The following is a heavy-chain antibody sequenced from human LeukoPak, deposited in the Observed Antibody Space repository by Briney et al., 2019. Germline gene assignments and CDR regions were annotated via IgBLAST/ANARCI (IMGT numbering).Heavy chain of an antibody. V-gene: IGHV4-34*01. D-gene: IGHD5-24*01. CDR2: INHSGST. J-gene: IGHJ4*02. Sequence: SETLSLTCAVYGGSFSGYYWSWIRQPPGKGLEWIGEINHSGSTNYNPSLKSRVTISVDTSKNQFSLKLSSVTAADTAVYYCARDPNGLDYFDYWGQGTLVTVSS. CDR1: GGSFSGYY. CDR3: ARDPNGLDYFDY.